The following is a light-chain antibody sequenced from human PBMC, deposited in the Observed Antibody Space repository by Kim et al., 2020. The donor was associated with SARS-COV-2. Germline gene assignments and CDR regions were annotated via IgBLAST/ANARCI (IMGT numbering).Light chain of an antibody. J-gene: IGKJ5*01. CDR3: QQYQSYPVT. CDR1: QYIKNN. V-gene: IGKV1-16*01. CDR2: SAS. Sequence: ASVGDRVTLTCRAGQYIKNNLVWFQPKPGKAPRSLIYSASSLQSWVPSMFSGSGSGTDFTLPISSLQPEDFATYYCQQYQSYPVTFGQGTRLEIK.